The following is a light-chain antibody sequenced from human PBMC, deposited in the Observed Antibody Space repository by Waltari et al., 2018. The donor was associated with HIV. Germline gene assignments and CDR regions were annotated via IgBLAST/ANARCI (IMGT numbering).Light chain of an antibody. CDR2: DVS. CDR3: SSYTSSSTLGV. Sequence: QSALTQPASVSGSPGQSITISCTGTSRHIGGYNYCSWYQQHPGKAPKLMISDVSHRPSGVSNRFSGSKSGNTASLTISGLQAEDEADYYCSSYTSSSTLGVFGSGTKVTVL. J-gene: IGLJ1*01. V-gene: IGLV2-14*03. CDR1: SRHIGGYNY.